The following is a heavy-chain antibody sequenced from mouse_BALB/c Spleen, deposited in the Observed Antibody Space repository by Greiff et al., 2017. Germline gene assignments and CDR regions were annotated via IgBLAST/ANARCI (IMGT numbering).Heavy chain of an antibody. Sequence: QVQLQQSGPQLVRPGASVKISCKASGYSFTSYWMHWVKQRPGQGLEWIGMIDPSDSETRLNQKFKDKATLTVDKSSSTAYMQLSSPTSEDSAVYYCARERDYDEEFAYWGQGTLVTVSA. CDR3: ARERDYDEEFAY. V-gene: IGHV1S127*01. CDR1: GYSFTSYW. J-gene: IGHJ3*01. CDR2: IDPSDSET. D-gene: IGHD2-4*01.